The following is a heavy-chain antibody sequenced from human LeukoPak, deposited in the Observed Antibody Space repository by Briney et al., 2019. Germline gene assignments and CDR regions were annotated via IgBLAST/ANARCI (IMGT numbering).Heavy chain of an antibody. Sequence: GGSLRLSCAASGFAFSSYAMHWVRQAPGKGLEWVAIIRNDGSYKYYADSVKGRFVISRDNSKNTLSLQMTSLRAEDTAMYYCTQGRDYGLRHWGQGALVTVSS. CDR3: TQGRDYGLRH. V-gene: IGHV3-30*02. D-gene: IGHD4-17*01. J-gene: IGHJ4*02. CDR1: GFAFSSYA. CDR2: IRNDGSYK.